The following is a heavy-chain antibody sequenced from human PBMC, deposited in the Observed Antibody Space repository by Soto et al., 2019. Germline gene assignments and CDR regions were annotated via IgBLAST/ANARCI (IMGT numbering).Heavy chain of an antibody. CDR1: GGSITSYR. Sequence: QVQLQESDPGLVRPLETLSLTCKVSGGSITSYRWSWIRQSAGKGLEWIGRINTSGNTHYNPSLKSRVTVSIDTSQNQFFLTVTSVTAADSAVYYCARESGDNWDYEAYWGQGTPVTVSS. CDR2: INTSGNT. D-gene: IGHD1-7*01. J-gene: IGHJ4*02. CDR3: ARESGDNWDYEAY. V-gene: IGHV4-4*07.